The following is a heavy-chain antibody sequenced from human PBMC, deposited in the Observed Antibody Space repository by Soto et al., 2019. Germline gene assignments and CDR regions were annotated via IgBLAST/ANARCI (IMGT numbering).Heavy chain of an antibody. Sequence: SETLSLTCTVSGGSISSGDYYWSWIRQPPGKGLEWIGYIYYSGSTYYNPSLKSRVTISVDTSKNQSSLKLSSVTAADTAVYYCARDLPYYDFWSGRTSSYGMDVWGQGATVTVSS. V-gene: IGHV4-30-4*02. CDR1: GGSISSGDYY. D-gene: IGHD3-3*01. J-gene: IGHJ6*02. CDR2: IYYSGST. CDR3: ARDLPYYDFWSGRTSSYGMDV.